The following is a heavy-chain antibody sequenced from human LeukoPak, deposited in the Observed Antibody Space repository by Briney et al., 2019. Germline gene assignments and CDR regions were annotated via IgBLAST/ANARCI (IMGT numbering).Heavy chain of an antibody. J-gene: IGHJ5*02. CDR2: ISSSSTI. V-gene: IGHV3-48*02. CDR3: ARDHKRITIFGVRDNWFDP. Sequence: GSLRLSCAASGFTFSSYSMNWVRQAPGKGLEWVSYISSSSTIYYADSVKGRFTISRDNAKNSLYLQMNSLRDEDTAVYYCARDHKRITIFGVRDNWFDPWGQGTLVTVSS. CDR1: GFTFSSYS. D-gene: IGHD3-3*01.